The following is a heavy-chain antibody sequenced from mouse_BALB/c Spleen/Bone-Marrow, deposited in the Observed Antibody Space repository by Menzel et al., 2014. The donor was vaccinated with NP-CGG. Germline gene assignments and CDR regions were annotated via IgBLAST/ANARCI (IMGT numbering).Heavy chain of an antibody. J-gene: IGHJ2*01. CDR3: TRSYGSSYEYYFDY. V-gene: IGHV1-69*02. D-gene: IGHD1-1*01. CDR2: IYPSDSYT. Sequence: QVQLQQSGAALVRPGASVKLSCKASGYTFTSYWINWMKQRPGQGLEWIGNIYPSDSYTNYNQKFKDRATLTVDKSSSTAYMQLSSPTSEDSAVYYCTRSYGSSYEYYFDYWGQGTTLTVSS. CDR1: GYTFTSYW.